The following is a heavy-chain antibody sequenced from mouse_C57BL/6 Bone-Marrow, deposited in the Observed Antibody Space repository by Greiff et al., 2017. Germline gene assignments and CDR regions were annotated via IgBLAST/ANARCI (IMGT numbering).Heavy chain of an antibody. V-gene: IGHV5-12*01. CDR1: GFTFSDYY. Sequence: EVMLVESGGGLVQPGGSLKLSCAASGFTFSDYYMYWVRQTPAKRLEWVAYISNGGGSTYYPHTVKGRFTISRDNAKNTRYLQRSRLKSEDTAMYYCARQDEGRFADWGQGTLVTVSA. CDR2: ISNGGGST. CDR3: ARQDEGRFAD. J-gene: IGHJ3*01.